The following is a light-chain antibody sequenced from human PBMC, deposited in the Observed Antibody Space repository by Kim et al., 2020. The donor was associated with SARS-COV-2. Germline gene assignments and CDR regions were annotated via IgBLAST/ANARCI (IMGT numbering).Light chain of an antibody. CDR2: NMD. CDR3: LLYFGGAQAWI. J-gene: IGLJ3*02. Sequence: AVTRTGAYRSGGGSSDYNPSWVQQNRGQATRGIIYNMDYSHPWTPARFSGSLVGGNAALTLSGVQPEDEAEYYCLLYFGGAQAWIFGGGTKLTVL. CDR1: SGGGSSDYN. V-gene: IGLV7-43*01.